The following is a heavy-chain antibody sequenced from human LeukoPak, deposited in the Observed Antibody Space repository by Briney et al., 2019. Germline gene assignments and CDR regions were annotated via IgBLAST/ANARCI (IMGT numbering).Heavy chain of an antibody. J-gene: IGHJ4*02. D-gene: IGHD6-25*01. Sequence: SVKVSCKASGGTFSSYAISWVRQAPGQGLEWMGGIIPIFGTANYAQKFQGRVTMTRDTSTSTVYMELSSLRSEDTAVYYCARNRGLSATHNFDYWGQGTLVTVSS. CDR2: IIPIFGTA. CDR3: ARNRGLSATHNFDY. V-gene: IGHV1-69*05. CDR1: GGTFSSYA.